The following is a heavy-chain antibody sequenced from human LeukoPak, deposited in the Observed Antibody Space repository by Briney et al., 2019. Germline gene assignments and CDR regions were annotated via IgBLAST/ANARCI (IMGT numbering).Heavy chain of an antibody. CDR2: IIPIFGTA. Sequence: GASVKVSCKASGGTFSSYAISWVRQAPGQGLEWMGGIIPIFGTANYAQKFQGRVKITADESTSTAYMELSSLRSDDTAVYFCATEMSSTWYAAFDIWGQGTMVTVSS. J-gene: IGHJ3*02. V-gene: IGHV1-69*13. CDR1: GGTFSSYA. CDR3: ATEMSSTWYAAFDI. D-gene: IGHD6-13*01.